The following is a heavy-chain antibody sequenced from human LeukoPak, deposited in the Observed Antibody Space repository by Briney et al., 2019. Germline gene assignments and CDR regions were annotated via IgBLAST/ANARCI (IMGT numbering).Heavy chain of an antibody. CDR3: AKVPTSSGPQGWFDP. J-gene: IGHJ5*02. V-gene: IGHV3-23*01. Sequence: PGGSLRLSCAASGFTFSSYAMSWVRQAPGKGLEGVSAISGSGGSTYYADSVKGRFTISRDNSKNTLYLQMNSLRAEDTAVYYCAKVPTSSGPQGWFDPWGQGTLVTVSS. D-gene: IGHD1-26*01. CDR2: ISGSGGST. CDR1: GFTFSSYA.